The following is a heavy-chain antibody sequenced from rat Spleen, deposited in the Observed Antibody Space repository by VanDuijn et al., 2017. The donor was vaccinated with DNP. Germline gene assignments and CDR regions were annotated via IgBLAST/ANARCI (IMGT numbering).Heavy chain of an antibody. CDR3: ARGSGTYYWYFDF. D-gene: IGHD4-4*01. J-gene: IGHJ1*01. CDR1: GFTFSSYW. CDR2: INPDGGST. V-gene: IGHV5-58*01. Sequence: EVRLVETGGGLVQPGRSLKLSCVASGFTFSSYWMYWIRQAPGKGLEWVASINPDGGSTYYPDSVKGRFTISRDNAKNTLYLQMNSLRSEDTATYYCARGSGTYYWYFDFWGPGTMVTVSS.